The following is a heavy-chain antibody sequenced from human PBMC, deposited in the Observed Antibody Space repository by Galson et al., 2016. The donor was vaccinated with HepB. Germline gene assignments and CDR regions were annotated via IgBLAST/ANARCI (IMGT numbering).Heavy chain of an antibody. J-gene: IGHJ1*01. Sequence: SETLSLTCTVSGGSITSSSYYWGWVRQSPGKGLEWIGSVYYTGSTYYNPSLKSRVSISLDTSKNQFSLKMTSVTAADTAVFYCARPEGAAGYFHPWGQGTLVTVSS. V-gene: IGHV4-39*07. CDR2: VYYTGST. CDR1: GGSITSSSYY. D-gene: IGHD1-26*01. CDR3: ARPEGAAGYFHP.